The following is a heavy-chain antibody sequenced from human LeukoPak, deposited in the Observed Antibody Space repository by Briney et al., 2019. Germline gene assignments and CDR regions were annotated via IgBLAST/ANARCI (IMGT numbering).Heavy chain of an antibody. V-gene: IGHV1-8*01. CDR1: GYTFTSYD. D-gene: IGHD6-6*01. CDR2: MNPNSGNT. J-gene: IGHJ4*02. CDR3: ARVPIAARRRYFDY. Sequence: ASVKVSCKASGYTFTSYDINWVRQATGQGPEWMGWMNPNSGNTGYAQKFQGRVTMTRNTSISTAYMELSSLRSEDTAVYYCARVPIAARRRYFDYWGQGTLVTVSS.